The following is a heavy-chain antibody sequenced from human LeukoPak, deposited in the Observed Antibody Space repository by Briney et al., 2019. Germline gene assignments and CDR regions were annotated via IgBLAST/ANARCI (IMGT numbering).Heavy chain of an antibody. CDR3: ASEGLDYDFWSGPDY. J-gene: IGHJ4*02. V-gene: IGHV6-1*01. D-gene: IGHD3-3*01. Sequence: SQTLSLTCAISGDRVSSNSAAWNWIRQSPSRGLEWLGRTYYRSKWYNDYAVSVKSRITINPDTSKNQFSLQLNSVTPEDTAVYYCASEGLDYDFWSGPDYWGQGTLVTVSS. CDR1: GDRVSSNSAA. CDR2: TYYRSKWYN.